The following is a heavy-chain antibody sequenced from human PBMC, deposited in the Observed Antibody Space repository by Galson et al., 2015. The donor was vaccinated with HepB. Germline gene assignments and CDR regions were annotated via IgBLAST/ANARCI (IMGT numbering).Heavy chain of an antibody. CDR3: ARAWGFLLQLERRPSLDYYYYYYMDV. CDR1: GYTFTGYY. D-gene: IGHD1-1*01. CDR2: INPNSGGT. J-gene: IGHJ6*03. V-gene: IGHV1-2*06. Sequence: QSGAEVKKPGASVKVSCKASGYTFTGYYMHWVRQAPGQGLEWMGRINPNSGGTNYAQKFQGRVTMTRDTSISTAYMELSRLRSDDTAVYYCARAWGFLLQLERRPSLDYYYYYYMDVWGKGTTVTVSS.